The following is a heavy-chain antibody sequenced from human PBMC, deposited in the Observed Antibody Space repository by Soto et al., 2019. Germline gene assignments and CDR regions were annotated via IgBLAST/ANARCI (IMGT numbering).Heavy chain of an antibody. D-gene: IGHD1-20*01. CDR2: ISYDGSNK. J-gene: IGHJ4*02. CDR3: AKPISGITGTPSPYDY. V-gene: IGHV3-30*18. CDR1: GFTFSSYG. Sequence: PGGSLRLSCAASGFTFSSYGMHWVRQAPGKGLEWVAVISYDGSNKYYADSVKGRFTISRDNSKNTLYLQMNSLRAEDTAVYYCAKPISGITGTPSPYDYWGQGTLVTVSS.